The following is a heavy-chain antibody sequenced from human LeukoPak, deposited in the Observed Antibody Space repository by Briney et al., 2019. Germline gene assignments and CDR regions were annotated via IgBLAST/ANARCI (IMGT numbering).Heavy chain of an antibody. CDR3: AREHAYYYGSGAPRYFDL. Sequence: GASVTVSCKASGGTFSSYAISWVRQAPGQGLEWMGGIIPIFGTANYAQKFQGRVTITADESTSTAYMELSSLRSEDTAVYYCAREHAYYYGSGAPRYFDLWGRGTLVTVSS. V-gene: IGHV1-69*13. CDR1: GGTFSSYA. CDR2: IIPIFGTA. J-gene: IGHJ2*01. D-gene: IGHD3-10*01.